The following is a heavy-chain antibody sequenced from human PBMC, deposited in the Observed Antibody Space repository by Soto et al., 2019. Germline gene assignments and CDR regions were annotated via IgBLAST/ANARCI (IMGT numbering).Heavy chain of an antibody. Sequence: PGGSLRLSCAASGFTFTSYAMSLVRQAPGKGLEWVSTISGSGGSTYYADSVKGRFTISRDNSKNTLYLQMNSLRAEDTAVYYCAKDHAREQFVRGENWFDAWGLGTLVTVSS. V-gene: IGHV3-23*01. J-gene: IGHJ5*02. D-gene: IGHD6-6*01. CDR1: GFTFTSYA. CDR2: ISGSGGST. CDR3: AKDHAREQFVRGENWFDA.